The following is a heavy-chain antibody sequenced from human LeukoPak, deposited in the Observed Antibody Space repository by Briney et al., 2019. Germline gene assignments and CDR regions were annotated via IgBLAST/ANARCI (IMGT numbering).Heavy chain of an antibody. Sequence: PSETLSLTCTVSGGSISSSSYYWGWIRQPPGKGLEWIGSIYYSGSTYYNPSLKSRVTISVDTSKNQFSLKLSSVTAADTAVYYCARTVSSSSPLDYYYMDVWGKGTTVTVSS. D-gene: IGHD6-6*01. V-gene: IGHV4-39*01. CDR1: GGSISSSSYY. CDR2: IYYSGST. J-gene: IGHJ6*03. CDR3: ARTVSSSSPLDYYYMDV.